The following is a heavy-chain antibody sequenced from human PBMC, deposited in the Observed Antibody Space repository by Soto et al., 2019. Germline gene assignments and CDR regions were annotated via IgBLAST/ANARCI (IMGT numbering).Heavy chain of an antibody. D-gene: IGHD3-9*01. V-gene: IGHV1-18*01. CDR1: GYTFTSYG. Sequence: GASVKVSCKASGYTFTSYGISWVRKAPGQGLEWMGWISAYNGNTNYAQKLQGRVTMTTDKSTSTAYMELSSLRSEDTAVYYCARILTFNLTGLSYYYMDVWGQGTTVTVSS. CDR3: ARILTFNLTGLSYYYMDV. J-gene: IGHJ6*03. CDR2: ISAYNGNT.